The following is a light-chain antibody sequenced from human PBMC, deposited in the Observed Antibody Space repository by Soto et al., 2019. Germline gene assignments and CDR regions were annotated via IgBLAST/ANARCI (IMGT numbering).Light chain of an antibody. CDR3: QSYDSSLSGPSYV. CDR2: GNS. J-gene: IGLJ1*01. Sequence: QSVLTQPPSVSGAPGQRVTISCTGSSSNIGAGYDVHWYQQLPGTAPKLLIYGNSNRPSGAPDRFSGSKSGTSASLAITGLQAEDEADYYCQSYDSSLSGPSYVFGTGTKLTVL. V-gene: IGLV1-40*01. CDR1: SSNIGAGYD.